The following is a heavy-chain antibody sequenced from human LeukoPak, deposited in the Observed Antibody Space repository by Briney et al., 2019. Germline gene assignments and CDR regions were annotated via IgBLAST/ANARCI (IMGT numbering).Heavy chain of an antibody. CDR2: MNDSGRS. Sequence: SETLSLTCAVYGGSFSGYDWSWIRQPPGKGLEWIGEMNDSGRSNYNPSLKSRVTISVDTSKNQFSLKLNSVTAADTAVYYCARHPPRGDGGLPFDYWGQGALVTVSS. J-gene: IGHJ4*02. CDR3: ARHPPRGDGGLPFDY. CDR1: GGSFSGYD. V-gene: IGHV4-34*01. D-gene: IGHD4-17*01.